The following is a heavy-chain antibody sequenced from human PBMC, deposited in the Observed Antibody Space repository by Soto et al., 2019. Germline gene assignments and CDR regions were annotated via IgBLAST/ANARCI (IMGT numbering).Heavy chain of an antibody. Sequence: GASVKVSCKASGYTFTSYDINWVRQATGQGLEWMGWMNPNSGNTGYAQKFQGRVTMTRNTSISTAYMELSSLRSEDTAVYYCARGRKDRVSGRVRFDYWGQGTLVTSPQ. D-gene: IGHD3-3*01. J-gene: IGHJ4*02. V-gene: IGHV1-8*01. CDR1: GYTFTSYD. CDR2: MNPNSGNT. CDR3: ARGRKDRVSGRVRFDY.